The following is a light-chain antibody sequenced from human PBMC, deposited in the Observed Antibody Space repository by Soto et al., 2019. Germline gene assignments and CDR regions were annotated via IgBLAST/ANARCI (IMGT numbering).Light chain of an antibody. J-gene: IGLJ3*02. CDR1: TSNIGTNT. V-gene: IGLV1-44*01. CDR2: NDV. CDR3: AAWDDSVWV. Sequence: QAVVTQPPSASGTPGQAVTISCSGSTSNIGTNTVKWHQHVPGSAPKILIYNDVQRPSGVPDRFSGSKSGTSASLVISGLQSEDEADYYCAAWDDSVWVFGGGTKLTVL.